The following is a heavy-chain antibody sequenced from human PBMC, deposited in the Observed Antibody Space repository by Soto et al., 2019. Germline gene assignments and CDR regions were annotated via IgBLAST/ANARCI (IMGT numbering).Heavy chain of an antibody. V-gene: IGHV4-59*01. CDR3: ARAGLHHYDFSSGYYTTQNYYYYGMDV. CDR2: IYYSGST. Sequence: ATLSITCTVSGGSISSYDWSWIRQPPGKGLEWIGYIYYSGSTNYNPSLKSRVTISVDTSKNQFSLKLSSVTAADTAVYYCARAGLHHYDFSSGYYTTQNYYYYGMDVWGQGTTVTVYS. CDR1: GGSISSYD. D-gene: IGHD3-3*01. J-gene: IGHJ6*01.